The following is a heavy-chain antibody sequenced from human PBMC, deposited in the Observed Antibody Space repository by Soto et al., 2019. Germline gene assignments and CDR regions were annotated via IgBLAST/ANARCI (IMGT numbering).Heavy chain of an antibody. CDR3: AKVSSSWYSGFFDF. V-gene: IGHV3-23*01. Sequence: GGSLRLSCAASGFTFSSYAMSWVRQAPGKGLEWVSFIGPTGRSTYYTDSVKGRFTISRDNSKNTLFLQMNTLRAEDTAVYYCAKVSSSWYSGFFDFWGQGTLVTVSS. D-gene: IGHD6-13*01. CDR1: GFTFSSYA. CDR2: IGPTGRST. J-gene: IGHJ4*02.